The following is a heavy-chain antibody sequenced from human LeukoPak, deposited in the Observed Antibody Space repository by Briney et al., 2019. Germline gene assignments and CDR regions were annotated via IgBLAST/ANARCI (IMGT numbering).Heavy chain of an antibody. V-gene: IGHV1-18*01. D-gene: IGHD3-22*01. CDR3: AREKHYYDSSDPKHYFDY. J-gene: IGHJ4*02. Sequence: ASVKVSCKASGYTFTNCGISWVRQAPGQGLEWMGWISTYNGNTNYAQKFQGRVTMTTDTSTSTAHMELRRPRSDDTAVYFCAREKHYYDSSDPKHYFDYWGQGTLVTVSS. CDR2: ISTYNGNT. CDR1: GYTFTNCG.